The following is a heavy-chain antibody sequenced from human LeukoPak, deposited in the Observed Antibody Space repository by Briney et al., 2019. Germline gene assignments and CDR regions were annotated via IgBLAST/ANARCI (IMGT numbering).Heavy chain of an antibody. CDR1: GFTFSSYA. CDR2: ISVSGTST. D-gene: IGHD3-22*01. J-gene: IGHJ4*02. Sequence: GGSLRLSCVASGFTFSSYAMSWVRQPPGKGLEWVSVISVSGTSTSNADSVKGRFTISRDNPRNTLYLQMNSLRAEGTDLYYCAIMHPCYDGNGYWVQWGQGTLVTVS. CDR3: AIMHPCYDGNGYWVQ. V-gene: IGHV3-23*01.